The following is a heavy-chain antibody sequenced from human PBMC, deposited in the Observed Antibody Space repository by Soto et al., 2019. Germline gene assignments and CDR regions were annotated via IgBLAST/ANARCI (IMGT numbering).Heavy chain of an antibody. Sequence: EAQLLESGGGLVQPGGSLRLSCAASGFTFSRYAMSWVRQAPGQGLEWVSTVTGGGHTTYNADSVNGRFTISIDNSKNTLYLQMNNLRAEDTAIYYCASSSGDLDVYGMDIWGPGTTVTVSS. CDR1: GFTFSRYA. CDR2: VTGGGHTT. CDR3: ASSSGDLDVYGMDI. J-gene: IGHJ6*02. V-gene: IGHV3-23*01. D-gene: IGHD3-10*01.